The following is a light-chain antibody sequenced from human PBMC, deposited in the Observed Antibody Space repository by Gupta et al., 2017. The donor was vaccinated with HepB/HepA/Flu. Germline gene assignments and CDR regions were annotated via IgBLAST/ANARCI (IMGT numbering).Light chain of an antibody. CDR1: QSLVYSGGNTY. Sequence: DVVMTQSPLSLPVTLGQPASISCRSSQSLVYSGGNTYLNWFQQRPGQSPRRLIYKVSNRDSGVPDRFSGSGSGTDFTLKISRVEAEDVGVYYCMQGKHWRVTFGGGTKVEIK. CDR3: MQGKHWRVT. CDR2: KVS. J-gene: IGKJ4*01. V-gene: IGKV2-30*01.